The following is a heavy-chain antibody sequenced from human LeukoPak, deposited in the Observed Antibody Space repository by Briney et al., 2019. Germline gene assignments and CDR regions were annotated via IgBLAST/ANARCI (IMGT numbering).Heavy chain of an antibody. V-gene: IGHV1-69*04. Sequence: GASVKVSCKASGGTFSSYAISWVRQAPGQGLEWMGRIIPMLGAANYAQKFQGRVSMTADKSSSTAYMELRSLRSDDTAVYYCARVVPAATFDYWGQGTLVTVSS. CDR1: GGTFSSYA. D-gene: IGHD2-2*01. J-gene: IGHJ4*02. CDR2: IIPMLGAA. CDR3: ARVVPAATFDY.